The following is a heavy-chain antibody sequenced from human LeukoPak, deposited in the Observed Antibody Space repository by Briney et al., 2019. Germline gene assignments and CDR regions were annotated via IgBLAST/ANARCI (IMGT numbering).Heavy chain of an antibody. CDR1: GFTFSSYA. V-gene: IGHV3-23*01. CDR2: ISGSCGNT. J-gene: IGHJ6*02. D-gene: IGHD5-12*01. CDR3: AKDHRRYAPLNYYYYGMDV. Sequence: GGSLRLSCAASGFTFSSYAMSWVRQAPGKGLEWVSAISGSCGNTYYAASVKGRFTISRDNSKNTLYLQMNSLRAKDTAVYYCAKDHRRYAPLNYYYYGMDVWGQGTTVTVSS.